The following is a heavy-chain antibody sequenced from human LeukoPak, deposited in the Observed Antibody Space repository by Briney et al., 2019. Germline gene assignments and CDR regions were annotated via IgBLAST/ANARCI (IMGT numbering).Heavy chain of an antibody. Sequence: GGSLRLSCAASGFTFPRHGINWVRQAPGKGLEWVSGISPSGSILYYADSVKGRFTISRDNSKNTVSLQMNSLRAEDTAVYYCARIGSYGTPWGQGTLVTVSS. CDR3: ARIGSYGTP. CDR2: ISPSGSIL. CDR1: GFTFPRHG. D-gene: IGHD5-18*01. V-gene: IGHV3-23*01. J-gene: IGHJ5*02.